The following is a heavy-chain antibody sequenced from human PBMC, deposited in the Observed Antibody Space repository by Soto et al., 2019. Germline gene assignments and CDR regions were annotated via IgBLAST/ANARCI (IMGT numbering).Heavy chain of an antibody. V-gene: IGHV1-18*01. J-gene: IGHJ4*02. D-gene: IGHD5-12*01. CDR3: ARWTIVATRGDAGYYFDY. Sequence: QVQLVQSGAEVKKPGASVKVSCKASGYTFTSYGISWVRQAPGQGLEWMGWISAYNGNTNYAQKLQGRVTMTTDTSTSTAYMELRSLRSDDTAVYYCARWTIVATRGDAGYYFDYWGQGTLVTVSS. CDR2: ISAYNGNT. CDR1: GYTFTSYG.